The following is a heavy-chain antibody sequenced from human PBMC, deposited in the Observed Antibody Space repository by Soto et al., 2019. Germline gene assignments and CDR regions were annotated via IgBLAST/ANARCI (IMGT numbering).Heavy chain of an antibody. Sequence: ASVKVSCKASGYTFASYGISWVRQAPGQGLEWMGWVSAYNGNTNYAQKLQGRVTMTTDTSTSTAYMELRSLRSDDTAVYYCARDEYYYDSSGHSGDFDYWGQGTLVTVSS. CDR2: VSAYNGNT. CDR3: ARDEYYYDSSGHSGDFDY. D-gene: IGHD3-22*01. J-gene: IGHJ4*02. V-gene: IGHV1-18*01. CDR1: GYTFASYG.